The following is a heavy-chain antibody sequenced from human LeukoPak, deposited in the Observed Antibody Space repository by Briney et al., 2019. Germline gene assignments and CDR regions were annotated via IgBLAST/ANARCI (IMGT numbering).Heavy chain of an antibody. Sequence: ASVKVSCKASGYTFTGYYMHWVRQAPGQGLEWMGWINPNSGGTNYAQKFQGRVTMTRDTSISTAYMELSRLRSDDTAVYYCARLSWGYDAFDIWGQGTMVTVSS. CDR1: GYTFTGYY. CDR3: ARLSWGYDAFDI. J-gene: IGHJ3*02. CDR2: INPNSGGT. V-gene: IGHV1-2*02. D-gene: IGHD1-26*01.